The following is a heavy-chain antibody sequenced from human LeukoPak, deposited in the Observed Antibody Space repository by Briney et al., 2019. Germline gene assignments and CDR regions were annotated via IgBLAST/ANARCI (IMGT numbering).Heavy chain of an antibody. D-gene: IGHD6-13*01. CDR2: MNPNSGNT. CDR3: ARGPTLIAAAVSYYFDY. V-gene: IGHV1-8*02. CDR1: GYTFTSYG. Sequence: GASVKVSCKASGYTFTSYGISWVRQAPGQGLEWMGWMNPNSGNTGYAQKFQGRVTMTRNTSISTAYMELSSLRSEDTAVYYCARGPTLIAAAVSYYFDYWGQGTLVTVSS. J-gene: IGHJ4*02.